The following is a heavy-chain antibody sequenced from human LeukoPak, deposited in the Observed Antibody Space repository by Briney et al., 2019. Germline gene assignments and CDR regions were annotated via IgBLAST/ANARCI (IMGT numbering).Heavy chain of an antibody. J-gene: IGHJ3*02. CDR3: ARVCRQRGYSGYEPHAFDI. V-gene: IGHV3-21*01. CDR1: GFTFNTYN. D-gene: IGHD5-12*01. Sequence: GGSLRLSCAASGFTFNTYNMNWVRQAPGKGLEWVSSISSSSSYIYYADSVKGRFTISRDNAKNSLYLQMNSLRAEDTAVYYCARVCRQRGYSGYEPHAFDIWGQGTMVTVSS. CDR2: ISSSSSYI.